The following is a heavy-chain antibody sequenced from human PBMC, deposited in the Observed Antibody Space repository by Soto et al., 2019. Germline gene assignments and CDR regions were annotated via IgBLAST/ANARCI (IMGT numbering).Heavy chain of an antibody. J-gene: IGHJ4*02. V-gene: IGHV1-69*01. CDR1: GGMFSSYG. Sequence: QVQLVQSGAEVKKPGSSVKVSCKASGGMFSSYGISWVRQAPGQGLEWIGGDIRICGTADYAKTFQGRVKITADESTSTAYIERSSLRSEDTALYYCARDKLYCSGCTCDSNYFDYWGQGTLVAVSS. CDR3: ARDKLYCSGCTCDSNYFDY. CDR2: DIRICGTA. D-gene: IGHD2-15*01.